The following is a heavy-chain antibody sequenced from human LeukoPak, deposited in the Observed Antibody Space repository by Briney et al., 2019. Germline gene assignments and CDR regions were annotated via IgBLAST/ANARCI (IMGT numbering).Heavy chain of an antibody. CDR1: GFTFSNYW. J-gene: IGHJ4*02. CDR2: INSDGINT. Sequence: GGSLRLSCAASGFTFSNYWMHWVRQAPGKGLVWVSRINSDGINTSYADSVKGRFTISRDNAKNTLNLRMSSLRVDDTALYYCAREYDLVTGLDYWGQGTLVTVSS. CDR3: AREYDLVTGLDY. D-gene: IGHD3-9*01. V-gene: IGHV3-74*01.